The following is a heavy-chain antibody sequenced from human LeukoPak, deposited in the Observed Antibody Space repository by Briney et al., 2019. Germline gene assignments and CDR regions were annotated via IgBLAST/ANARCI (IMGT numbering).Heavy chain of an antibody. Sequence: ASVKASCKASGYTFTSYDINWVRQATGQGLEWMGWMNPNSGNTGYAQKFQGRVTMTRNTSISTAYMELSSLRSEDTAVYYCARARSTGFIAAAGTYAFDIWGQGTMVTVSS. CDR2: MNPNSGNT. J-gene: IGHJ3*02. D-gene: IGHD6-13*01. V-gene: IGHV1-8*01. CDR3: ARARSTGFIAAAGTYAFDI. CDR1: GYTFTSYD.